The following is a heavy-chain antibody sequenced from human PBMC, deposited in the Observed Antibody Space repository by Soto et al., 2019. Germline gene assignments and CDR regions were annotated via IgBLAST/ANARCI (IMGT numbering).Heavy chain of an antibody. Sequence: PGGSLRLSCAASEFTFSNYAMSWVRQAPGKGLEWVSAISGSGGSTYYADSVKGRFTISRDNSKNTLYLQMNSLRAEDMAVYYCAKDRRAVAGRIWFDPWGQGTLVTVSS. CDR3: AKDRRAVAGRIWFDP. J-gene: IGHJ5*02. D-gene: IGHD6-19*01. V-gene: IGHV3-23*01. CDR1: EFTFSNYA. CDR2: ISGSGGST.